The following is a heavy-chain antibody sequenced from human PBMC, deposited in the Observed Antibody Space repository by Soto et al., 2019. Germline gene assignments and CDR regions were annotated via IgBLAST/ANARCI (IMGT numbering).Heavy chain of an antibody. Sequence: EVQLLESGGGFVQPGGSLRLSCAATGFTFSVYAMTWVRQSPGKVLEWVSAVTANGGSTYSADSVKGLFTISRDNSKNTLFLQMNSLRAEDTAVYYCASLGVGDWANYYYYYGMDVWGQGTTVTVSS. CDR2: VTANGGST. V-gene: IGHV3-23*01. D-gene: IGHD2-21*02. CDR1: GFTFSVYA. J-gene: IGHJ6*02. CDR3: ASLGVGDWANYYYYYGMDV.